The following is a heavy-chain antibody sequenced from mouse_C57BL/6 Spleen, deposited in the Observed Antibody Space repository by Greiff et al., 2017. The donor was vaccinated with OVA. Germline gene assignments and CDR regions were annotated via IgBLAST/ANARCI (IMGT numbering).Heavy chain of an antibody. Sequence: EVKVEESGGGLVKPGGSLKLSCAASGFTFSSYAMSWVRQTPEKRLEWVATISDGGSYTYYPDNVKGRFTISRDNAKNNLYLQMSHLKSEDTAMYYCARDDWDYYAMDYWGQGTSVTVSS. V-gene: IGHV5-4*01. D-gene: IGHD4-1*01. J-gene: IGHJ4*01. CDR1: GFTFSSYA. CDR3: ARDDWDYYAMDY. CDR2: ISDGGSYT.